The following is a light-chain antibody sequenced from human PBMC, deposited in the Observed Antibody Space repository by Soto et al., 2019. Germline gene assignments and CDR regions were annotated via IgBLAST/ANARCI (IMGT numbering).Light chain of an antibody. V-gene: IGKV1-27*01. CDR3: QQYYFAPLT. J-gene: IGKJ4*01. Sequence: DIQLTQSPSSLSASVGDRITITCRPSQDISNYLAWYQQKPGKAPKLLISAASTLQSGVPPRFSGSRSGPDFTLTISSLLPEDVATYYCQQYYFAPLTFGGGTKVEIK. CDR2: AAS. CDR1: QDISNY.